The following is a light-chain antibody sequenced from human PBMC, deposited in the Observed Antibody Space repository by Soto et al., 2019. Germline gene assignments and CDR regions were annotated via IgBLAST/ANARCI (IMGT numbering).Light chain of an antibody. J-gene: IGLJ1*01. CDR3: QSYDSTLSARYV. CDR2: ANI. Sequence: VLTQPPSVSGAPGQRVTISCTGSSSNIGAGYDVHWYQQRPGAAPKLLISANINRPSGVPDRFSGSKSGTSASLAITGLQADDEGDYYCQSYDSTLSARYVFGTGTKVTVL. V-gene: IGLV1-40*01. CDR1: SSNIGAGYD.